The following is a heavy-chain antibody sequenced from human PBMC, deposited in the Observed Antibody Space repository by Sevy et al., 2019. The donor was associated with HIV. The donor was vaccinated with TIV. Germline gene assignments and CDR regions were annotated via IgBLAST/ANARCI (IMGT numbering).Heavy chain of an antibody. J-gene: IGHJ4*02. CDR2: VDASGST. CDR1: GGSISFYY. V-gene: IGHV4-4*07. Sequence: SETLSLTCTVSGGSISFYYWSWIRQPAGKGLEWIGRVDASGSTNYNPSLESRVTISVDTSKNHFSLKLSSVTAADTAVYYCARDRSGFTYGFGLDHWGQGTLVTVSS. D-gene: IGHD5-18*01. CDR3: ARDRSGFTYGFGLDH.